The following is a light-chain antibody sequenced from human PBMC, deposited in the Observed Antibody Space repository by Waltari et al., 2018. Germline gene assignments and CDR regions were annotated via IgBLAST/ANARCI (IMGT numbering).Light chain of an antibody. Sequence: EIVLTQSPGTLSLSPGQRATLSCTASQTVRTTYLAWYQQKPGQAPTLLIYGASSRATGIRDRFSGRGSGTDFSLTISGLEPEDFAVYYCQQYDISPLTFGGGTKVEIK. V-gene: IGKV3-20*01. CDR1: QTVRTTY. CDR3: QQYDISPLT. CDR2: GAS. J-gene: IGKJ4*01.